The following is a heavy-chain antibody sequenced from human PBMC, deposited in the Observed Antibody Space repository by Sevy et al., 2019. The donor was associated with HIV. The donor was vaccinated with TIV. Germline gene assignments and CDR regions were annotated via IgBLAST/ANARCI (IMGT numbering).Heavy chain of an antibody. CDR1: GGSFSGYY. CDR3: ARARGRRVWYFDL. J-gene: IGHJ2*01. V-gene: IGHV4-34*01. D-gene: IGHD2-15*01. CDR2: INHSGST. Sequence: SETLSLTCAVYGGSFSGYYWSWIRQPPGKGLEWIGEINHSGSTNYNPSLKSRVTISVDTSKNQFSLKLSSVTAADTAVYYCARARGRRVWYFDLWGRGTLVTVSS.